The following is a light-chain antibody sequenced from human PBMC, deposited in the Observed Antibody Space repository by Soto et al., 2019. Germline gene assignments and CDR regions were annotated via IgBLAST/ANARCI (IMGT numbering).Light chain of an antibody. CDR2: DVS. CDR3: NSYTSSSTYV. V-gene: IGLV2-14*01. J-gene: IGLJ1*01. Sequence: SALTQPASVSGSPGQSSTISCTGTTSDVGRYNYVSWYQQHPGKAPKLIIYDVSNRPSGVSNRFSGSKSGNTASLTISGLHAEDEADYYCNSYTSSSTYVFGTGTKLTVL. CDR1: TSDVGRYNY.